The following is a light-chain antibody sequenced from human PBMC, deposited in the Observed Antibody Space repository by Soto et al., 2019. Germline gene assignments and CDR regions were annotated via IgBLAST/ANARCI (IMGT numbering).Light chain of an antibody. CDR3: SSYTTSVTRVV. CDR2: EVS. CDR1: SSDVGGYNF. Sequence: QSALTQPASVSGSPGQSITISCTGTSSDVGGYNFVSWYQQHPGKAPKLMIYEVSNRPSGVSNRFSGSKSGNTASLTISGLQAEDEAAYYCSSYTTSVTRVVFSGGTKLTVL. V-gene: IGLV2-14*01. J-gene: IGLJ2*01.